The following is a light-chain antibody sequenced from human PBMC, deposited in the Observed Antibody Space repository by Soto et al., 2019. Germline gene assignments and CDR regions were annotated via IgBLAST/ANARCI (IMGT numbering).Light chain of an antibody. Sequence: GVSNRFSGSKSDNTASLTISVLQAEDEADYYCRSYTARESYVFGTGTKLTVL. CDR3: RSYTARESYV. J-gene: IGLJ1*01. V-gene: IGLV2-14*01.